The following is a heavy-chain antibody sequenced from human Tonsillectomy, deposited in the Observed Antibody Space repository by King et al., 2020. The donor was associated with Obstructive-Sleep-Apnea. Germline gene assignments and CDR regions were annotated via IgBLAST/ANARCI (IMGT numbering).Heavy chain of an antibody. Sequence: VQLVESGGGLVKPGGSLRLSCAASGFTFSSYSMNWVRQAPGKGLEWVSSITSSSSYIYYADSLKGRFTISRDNAKNSLFLQMNSLRAEDTAVYYCARDLGGGYGSGSYSPLGLYYYYGMDVWGQGTTVTVSS. CDR1: GFTFSSYS. CDR3: ARDLGGGYGSGSYSPLGLYYYYGMDV. J-gene: IGHJ6*02. D-gene: IGHD3-10*01. V-gene: IGHV3-21*01. CDR2: ITSSSSYI.